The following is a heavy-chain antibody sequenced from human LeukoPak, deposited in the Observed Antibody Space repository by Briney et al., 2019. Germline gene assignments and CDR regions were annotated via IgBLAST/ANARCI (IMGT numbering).Heavy chain of an antibody. CDR3: ARATVTTSPEYFQH. V-gene: IGHV3-23*01. CDR1: GFTFSSYA. CDR2: ISGSGGST. J-gene: IGHJ1*01. D-gene: IGHD4-17*01. Sequence: GGSLRLSCAASGFTFSSYAMSWVRQAPGKGLEWVSAISGSGGSTYYADSVKGRFTISRDNAKNSLYLQMNSLRAEDTAVYYCARATVTTSPEYFQHWGQGTLVTVSS.